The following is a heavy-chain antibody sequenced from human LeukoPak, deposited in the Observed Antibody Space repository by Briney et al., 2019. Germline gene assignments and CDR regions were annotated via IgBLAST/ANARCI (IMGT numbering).Heavy chain of an antibody. CDR1: GFTFSNYD. V-gene: IGHV3-30-3*01. D-gene: IGHD1-26*01. CDR2: ISYDGSNK. Sequence: SGGSLRLSCAASGFTFSNYDMHWVRQAPGKGLEWVTLISYDGSNKYYADSVKGRFSISRDNSKNTLYLQMNSLRAEDTAVYYCARDLRWELVYYYYGMDVWGQGTTVTVSS. J-gene: IGHJ6*02. CDR3: ARDLRWELVYYYYGMDV.